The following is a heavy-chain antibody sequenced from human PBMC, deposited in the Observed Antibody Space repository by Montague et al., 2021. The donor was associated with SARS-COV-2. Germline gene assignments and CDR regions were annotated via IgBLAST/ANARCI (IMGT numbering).Heavy chain of an antibody. V-gene: IGHV3-23*03. CDR2: VHSGGSSK. CDR1: GFAFSKFA. Sequence: SLRLSCVTSGFAFSKFAMHWVRQAPGTGLEWVAVVHSGGSSKDYADSVKGRFTISRDNSKNIVSLQMNALRAEDTAVYFCAKDQLSGVGYGLDVWGQGTTVIVSS. D-gene: IGHD7-27*01. CDR3: AKDQLSGVGYGLDV. J-gene: IGHJ6*02.